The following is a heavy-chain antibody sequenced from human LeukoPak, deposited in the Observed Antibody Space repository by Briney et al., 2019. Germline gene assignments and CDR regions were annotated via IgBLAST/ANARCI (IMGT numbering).Heavy chain of an antibody. Sequence: PSETLFLTWTVSGGSISSSSYYWGWIRQPPGKGLVWIGSIYYSGSTYYKPSLKSRVTISLDTSKNQFSLKLSSVTAADTAVYYCARAPKDYDILTGQPFRWFDPWGQGTLVTVSS. CDR2: IYYSGST. D-gene: IGHD3-9*01. CDR1: GGSISSSSYY. V-gene: IGHV4-39*07. CDR3: ARAPKDYDILTGQPFRWFDP. J-gene: IGHJ5*02.